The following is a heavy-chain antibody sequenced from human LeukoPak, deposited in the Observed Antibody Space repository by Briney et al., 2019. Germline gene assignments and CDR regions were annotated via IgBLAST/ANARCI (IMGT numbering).Heavy chain of an antibody. CDR3: ARDSYSSGNWFDP. D-gene: IGHD6-19*01. J-gene: IGHJ5*02. CDR1: GGSFSGYY. CDR2: INHSGST. V-gene: IGHV4-34*01. Sequence: PSETLSLTCAVYGGSFSGYYWSWIRQPPGKGLEWIGEINHSGSTNYNPSLKSRVTISVDTSKNQFSLKLSSVTAADTAVYYCARDSYSSGNWFDPWGQGTLVTVSS.